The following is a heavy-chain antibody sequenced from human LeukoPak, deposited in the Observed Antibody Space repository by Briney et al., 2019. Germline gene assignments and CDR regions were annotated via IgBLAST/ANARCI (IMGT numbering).Heavy chain of an antibody. V-gene: IGHV1-2*02. CDR3: ARDLYSRATDLYSSAWTGAFDV. D-gene: IGHD6-19*01. J-gene: IGHJ3*01. CDR1: GYTFTGYY. CDR2: INPNSGGT. Sequence: ASVKVSCKASGYTFTGYYMFWVRQAPGQGLEWMAWINPNSGGTNYAQRFQGRVTLTRDTSIATAYMELSSLKSDDTAVYFCARDLYSRATDLYSSAWTGAFDVWGQGTMVTVSS.